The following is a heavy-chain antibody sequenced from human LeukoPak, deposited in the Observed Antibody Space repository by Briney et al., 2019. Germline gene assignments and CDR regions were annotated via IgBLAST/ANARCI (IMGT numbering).Heavy chain of an antibody. CDR1: GFTFKDYP. Sequence: GGSLRLSCAASGFTFKDYPMHWVRQAPGKGLEWVSLISGDGSVTDYADSVKGRFTISRDNSKNSLYLQINSLRLEDTAFYYCATGSQPGTTFDYWGQGTLVTASS. CDR2: ISGDGSVT. V-gene: IGHV3-43*02. D-gene: IGHD1-14*01. CDR3: ATGSQPGTTFDY. J-gene: IGHJ4*02.